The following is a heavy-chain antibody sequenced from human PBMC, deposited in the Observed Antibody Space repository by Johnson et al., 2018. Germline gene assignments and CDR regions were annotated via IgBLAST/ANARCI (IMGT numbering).Heavy chain of an antibody. Sequence: QVQLVQSGGGVVQPGRSLRLSCAASGFTFSSYAMHWVRQAPGKGLEWVAVISYDGSNKYYADSVKGRFTISRDNAKNSLYLQMHSLRDEDTAVYYCARGGMGNIVVVPAATADAVDIWGQGTMVTVSS. CDR1: GFTFSSYA. CDR3: ARGGMGNIVVVPAATADAVDI. V-gene: IGHV3-30-3*01. CDR2: ISYDGSNK. J-gene: IGHJ3*02. D-gene: IGHD2-2*01.